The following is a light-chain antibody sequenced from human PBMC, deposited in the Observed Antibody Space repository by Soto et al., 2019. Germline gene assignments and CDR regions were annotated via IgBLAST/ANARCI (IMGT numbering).Light chain of an antibody. V-gene: IGKV1-5*03. CDR1: QSVNDW. Sequence: DIQMTQSPSTLSASVGDRVTITCRASQSVNDWLAWYQQKPGKAPNLLIYKVSNLESGVPSRFSGSGSVTEFTLAISSLQPDDCATYYCQQYNSYSWTFGQGTKVEIK. CDR3: QQYNSYSWT. CDR2: KVS. J-gene: IGKJ1*01.